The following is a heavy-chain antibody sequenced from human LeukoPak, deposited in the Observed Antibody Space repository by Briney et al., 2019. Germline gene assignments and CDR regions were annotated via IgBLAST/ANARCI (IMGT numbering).Heavy chain of an antibody. Sequence: GRSLTLTCAASGFTFSNYAMHWVRQAPGKGLECVAVISFDGSDKYYADSVKGRFTISRDNSKNTLYVQMNSLRAEDTAVYYCARGTYYYDSSGYYSGRLGYWGQGTLVSASS. CDR3: ARGTYYYDSSGYYSGRLGY. CDR1: GFTFSNYA. J-gene: IGHJ4*02. CDR2: ISFDGSDK. V-gene: IGHV3-30*04. D-gene: IGHD3-22*01.